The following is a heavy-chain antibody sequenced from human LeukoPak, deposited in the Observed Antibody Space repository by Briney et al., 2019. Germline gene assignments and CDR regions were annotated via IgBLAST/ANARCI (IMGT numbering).Heavy chain of an antibody. CDR2: IYYSGST. D-gene: IGHD3-3*02. V-gene: IGHV4-39*07. J-gene: IGHJ4*02. CDR3: ARRQFWSGYYH. CDR1: GGSISSSSYY. Sequence: SETLSLTCTVSGGSISSSSYYWGWIRQPPGKGLEWIGSIYYSGSTYYNPSLKSRVTISVDTSKNRFSLKLSSVTAADTAVYYCARRQFWSGYYHWGQGTLVTVSS.